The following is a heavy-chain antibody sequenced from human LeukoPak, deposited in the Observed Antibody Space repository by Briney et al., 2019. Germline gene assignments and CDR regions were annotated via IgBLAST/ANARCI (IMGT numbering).Heavy chain of an antibody. Sequence: ASVKVSCKTSGYTFTDYYMHWVRQAPGQGLEWMGWINPNSGATNYVQEFQGRVTMTRDTSVTTAYMVLSGLRSDDTAVYYCAREGRDFGPHKLAGFDCWGQGTLVTVSS. D-gene: IGHD1-1*01. J-gene: IGHJ4*02. CDR3: AREGRDFGPHKLAGFDC. CDR1: GYTFTDYY. V-gene: IGHV1-2*02. CDR2: INPNSGAT.